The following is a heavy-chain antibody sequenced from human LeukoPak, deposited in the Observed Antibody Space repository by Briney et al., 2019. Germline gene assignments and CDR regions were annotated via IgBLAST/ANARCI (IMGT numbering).Heavy chain of an antibody. D-gene: IGHD3-10*01. CDR1: GDSISSSHYF. CDR2: MYYRGSA. V-gene: IGHV4-39*07. CDR3: ARTFYYGSGSYYLDY. J-gene: IGHJ4*02. Sequence: WETLSLTCTVSGDSISSSHYFWSWIRQPPGKGLEWIGNMYYRGSAYYNPSLKSRVTISVDTSKNQFSLKLNSVTAADTAVYYCARTFYYGSGSYYLDYWGQGTLVTVSS.